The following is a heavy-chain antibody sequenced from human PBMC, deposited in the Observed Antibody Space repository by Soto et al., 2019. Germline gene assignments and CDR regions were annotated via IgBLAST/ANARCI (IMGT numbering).Heavy chain of an antibody. V-gene: IGHV3-11*01. CDR3: ARLLLRPGKFDY. D-gene: IGHD2-21*01. CDR2: ISSSGDTK. Sequence: QVQLVESGGGLVKPGGSLRLSCAASGFSFSDYYMTWIRQAPGKGLEWISDISSSGDTKYYADSVRGRFTISRDNAKNSLYLQLNRLRGEDTAVYYCARLLLRPGKFDYWGQGTLVTVSS. CDR1: GFSFSDYY. J-gene: IGHJ4*02.